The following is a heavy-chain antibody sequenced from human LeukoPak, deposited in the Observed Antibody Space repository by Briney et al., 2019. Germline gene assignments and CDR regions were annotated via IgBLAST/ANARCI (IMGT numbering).Heavy chain of an antibody. Sequence: SVKVSCKASGGTFSSYAISWVRQAPGQGLEGMGGIIPIFGTANYAQKFQGRVTITADESTSTAYMELSSLRSEDTAVYYCAREPTTVEPPLSDWGQGTLVTVSS. CDR1: GGTFSSYA. CDR3: AREPTTVEPPLSD. D-gene: IGHD4-17*01. V-gene: IGHV1-69*13. CDR2: IIPIFGTA. J-gene: IGHJ4*02.